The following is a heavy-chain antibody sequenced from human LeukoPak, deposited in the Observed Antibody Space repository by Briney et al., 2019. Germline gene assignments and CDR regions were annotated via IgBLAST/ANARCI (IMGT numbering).Heavy chain of an antibody. CDR3: AREEGHWRSRTYYFDY. CDR2: ISSSGSTI. V-gene: IGHV3-48*03. D-gene: IGHD1-1*01. J-gene: IGHJ4*02. CDR1: GFTFSSYE. Sequence: PGGSLRLSCAASGFTFSSYEMNWVRQAPGKGLEWVSYISSSGSTIYYADSVKGRFTISRDNAKNSLYLQMNSLRAEDTAVYYCAREEGHWRSRTYYFDYWGQGTLVTVSS.